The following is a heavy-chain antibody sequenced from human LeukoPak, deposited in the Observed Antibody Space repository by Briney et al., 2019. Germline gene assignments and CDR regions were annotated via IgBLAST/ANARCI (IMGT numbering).Heavy chain of an antibody. Sequence: ASVKVSCKASGYIFTSYGINWVRQAPGQGLEWMGWISSYVGDTNYAQKFQGRVTITADESTSTAYMELSSLRSEDTAVYYCAREGIAVAGTGGGLNWFDPWGQGTLVTVSS. CDR3: AREGIAVAGTGGGLNWFDP. CDR2: ISSYVGDT. J-gene: IGHJ5*02. V-gene: IGHV1-18*01. CDR1: GYIFTSYG. D-gene: IGHD6-19*01.